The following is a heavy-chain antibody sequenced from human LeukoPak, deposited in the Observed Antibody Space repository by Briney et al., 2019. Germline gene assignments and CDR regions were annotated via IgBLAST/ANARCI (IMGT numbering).Heavy chain of an antibody. CDR1: GFTFCSYS. J-gene: IGHJ4*02. Sequence: GGSLRLSCAASGFTFCSYSMHWVRKAPGKGLEWVSSISSSSSYIYYADSVKGRFTISRDNTKNSLYLQMNSLRAEDTAVFYCARDQYDTWSRRGNFDSWGQGTLVIVSS. V-gene: IGHV3-21*04. CDR2: ISSSSSYI. CDR3: ARDQYDTWSRRGNFDS. D-gene: IGHD3-3*01.